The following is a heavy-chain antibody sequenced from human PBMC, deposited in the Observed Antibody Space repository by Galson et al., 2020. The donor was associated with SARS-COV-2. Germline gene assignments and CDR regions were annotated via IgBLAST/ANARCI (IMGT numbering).Heavy chain of an antibody. CDR2: IIPIFGAA. D-gene: IGHD3-10*01. CDR1: GGTFSSYA. Sequence: SVKVSCKASGGTFSSYAISWVRQAPGQGLEWMGGIIPIFGAANYAQNFQGRVTITADESTSTAYMELSSLRSEDTTVYYCARGRTYYYGSGIYYSNYYYYSMDVWGQGTTVTVSS. J-gene: IGHJ6*02. CDR3: ARGRTYYYGSGIYYSNYYYYSMDV. V-gene: IGHV1-69*13.